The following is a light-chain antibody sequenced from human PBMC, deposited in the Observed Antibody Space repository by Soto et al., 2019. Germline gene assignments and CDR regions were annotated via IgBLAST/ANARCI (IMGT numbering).Light chain of an antibody. J-gene: IGLJ1*01. V-gene: IGLV2-11*01. Sequence: QAVVTQPRSVSGSPGQSVTISCTGTSSDVGAYNHVSWYQQHPGKAPKLMIYDVSKRPSGVPDRFSGSKSGNTASLTISGLQAEDEADYYCCSHAGSSVVFGTGTKVTVL. CDR2: DVS. CDR3: CSHAGSSVV. CDR1: SSDVGAYNH.